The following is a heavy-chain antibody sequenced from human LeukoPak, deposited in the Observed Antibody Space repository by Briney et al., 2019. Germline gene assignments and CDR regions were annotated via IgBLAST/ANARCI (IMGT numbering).Heavy chain of an antibody. D-gene: IGHD3-22*01. CDR2: INPSGGST. V-gene: IGHV1-46*01. Sequence: ASVKVSCKASGYTFTSYYMHWVRQAPGQGLEWMGIINPSGGSTSYAQKFQGRVTMTRDTSTSTVYMELSSLRSEETAVYYCARGRDYYDSSGYYRDAFDIWGQGTMVTVSS. CDR1: GYTFTSYY. J-gene: IGHJ3*02. CDR3: ARGRDYYDSSGYYRDAFDI.